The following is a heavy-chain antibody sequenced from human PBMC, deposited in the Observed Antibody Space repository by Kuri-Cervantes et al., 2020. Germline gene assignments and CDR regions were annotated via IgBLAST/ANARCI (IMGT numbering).Heavy chain of an antibody. Sequence: ESLKISCAVYGGSFSGYYWSWIRQSPGKGLEWIGELNHSGSTNYNPSLKSRVTISVDTSKNQFSLKLSSVTAADTAVYYCARAPHCSSTSCSGDYFDYWGQGTLVTVSS. V-gene: IGHV4-34*01. CDR2: LNHSGST. D-gene: IGHD2-2*01. CDR1: GGSFSGYY. CDR3: ARAPHCSSTSCSGDYFDY. J-gene: IGHJ4*02.